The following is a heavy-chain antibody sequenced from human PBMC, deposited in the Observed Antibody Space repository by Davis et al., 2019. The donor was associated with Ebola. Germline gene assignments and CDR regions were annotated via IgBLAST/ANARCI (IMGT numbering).Heavy chain of an antibody. CDR2: IHYSGSA. Sequence: MPSETLSLTCTVPGASISTNSYYWGWIRQPPGKGLEWIGSIHYSGSAYYNPSLQSRVTISVDTSRNQFSLRLSSVTAADTAVYYCARGYGAPYWYFDLWGRGTLVTVSS. V-gene: IGHV4-39*01. J-gene: IGHJ2*01. CDR1: GASISTNSYY. CDR3: ARGYGAPYWYFDL. D-gene: IGHD4-17*01.